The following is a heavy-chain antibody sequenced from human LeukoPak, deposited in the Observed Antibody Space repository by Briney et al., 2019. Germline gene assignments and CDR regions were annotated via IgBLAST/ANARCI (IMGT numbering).Heavy chain of an antibody. V-gene: IGHV3-30*02. CDR3: AKAHLEGVPAAHSVYYYYYMDV. Sequence: GGSLRLSCAASGFTFSSYGMHWVRQAPGKGLEWVAFIRYDGSNKYYADSVEGRFTISRDNSKNTLYLQMNSLRAEDTAVYYCAKAHLEGVPAAHSVYYYYYMDVWGKGTTVTVSS. CDR2: IRYDGSNK. CDR1: GFTFSSYG. J-gene: IGHJ6*03. D-gene: IGHD2-2*01.